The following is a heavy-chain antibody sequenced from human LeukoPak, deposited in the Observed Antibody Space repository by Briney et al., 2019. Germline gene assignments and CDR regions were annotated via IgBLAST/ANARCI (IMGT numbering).Heavy chain of an antibody. CDR1: GYTFTGYY. CDR3: ARVGDGSGFFGWYFDL. Sequence: GASVKVSCKASGYTFTGYYMHWVRQAPGQGLEWMGWINPNSGGTNYAQKFQGRVTMTRDTSISSAYMELSRLRSDDTAVYYCARVGDGSGFFGWYFDLWGRGTLVTVSS. V-gene: IGHV1-2*02. J-gene: IGHJ2*01. CDR2: INPNSGGT. D-gene: IGHD6-19*01.